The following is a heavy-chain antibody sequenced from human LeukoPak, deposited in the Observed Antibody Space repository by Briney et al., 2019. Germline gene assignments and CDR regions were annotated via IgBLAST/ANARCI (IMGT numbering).Heavy chain of an antibody. CDR1: GFTLSSYG. J-gene: IGHJ3*01. D-gene: IGHD3-22*01. V-gene: IGHV3-48*03. CDR2: ISNGGDTI. CDR3: ARGDSLIVDSSAYFRDALDL. Sequence: GGSLRLSCAASGFTLSSYGMNWVRQAPGKGLEWVSFISNGGDTIHYADSVKGRFTISRDNAKNSLHLQMNSLRAEDTAVYSCARGDSLIVDSSAYFRDALDLWGQGTMVTVSS.